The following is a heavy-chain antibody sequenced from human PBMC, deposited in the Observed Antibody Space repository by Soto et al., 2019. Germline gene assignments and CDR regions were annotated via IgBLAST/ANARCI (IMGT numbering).Heavy chain of an antibody. D-gene: IGHD2-2*01. CDR3: AREGTCSSTSCPTYFSFGMDV. CDR1: GYTFASYG. CDR2: ISAYNGNT. Sequence: SVKVSCKASGYTFASYGISWVRQAPGQGLEWMGWISAYNGNTNYAQKLQGRVTMTTDTFTRTAYMEVRSLRSDDTAVYYCAREGTCSSTSCPTYFSFGMDVWGQGTTVTVSS. V-gene: IGHV1-18*01. J-gene: IGHJ6*02.